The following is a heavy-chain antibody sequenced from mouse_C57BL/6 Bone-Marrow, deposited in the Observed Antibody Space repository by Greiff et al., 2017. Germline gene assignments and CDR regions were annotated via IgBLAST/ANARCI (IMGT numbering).Heavy chain of an antibody. CDR2: IYPGSGST. V-gene: IGHV1-55*01. CDR1: GYTFTSYW. Sequence: QVQLQQPGAELVKPGASVKMSCKASGYTFTSYWITWVKQRPGQGLEWIGDIYPGSGSTNYNEKFKSKATLTVDTSSSTSYMQLSSLTSEDSAVYYCARGTAFYAMDYWGQGTSVTVSS. J-gene: IGHJ4*01. CDR3: ARGTAFYAMDY. D-gene: IGHD3-3*01.